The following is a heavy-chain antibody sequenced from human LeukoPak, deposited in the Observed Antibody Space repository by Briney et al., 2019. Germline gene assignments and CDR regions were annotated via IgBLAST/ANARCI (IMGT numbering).Heavy chain of an antibody. CDR1: GFTFSTYA. V-gene: IGHV3-23*01. CDR3: AREPVVVVAAAFDY. D-gene: IGHD2-15*01. CDR2: INSNGDEI. J-gene: IGHJ4*02. Sequence: GGSLRLSCAASGFTFSTYAMTWVRQAPGKGLEWVSGINSNGDEIYYADSVRGRFTISRDNSNNALYLQMDSLRAEDTAVYYCAREPVVVVAAAFDYWGQGTLVTVSS.